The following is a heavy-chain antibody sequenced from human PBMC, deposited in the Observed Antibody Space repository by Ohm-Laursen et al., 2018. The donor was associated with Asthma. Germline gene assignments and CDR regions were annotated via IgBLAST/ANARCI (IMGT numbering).Heavy chain of an antibody. CDR3: ARLDWALSVFDL. D-gene: IGHD3-9*01. J-gene: IGHJ5*02. CDR2: MHSSGGA. V-gene: IGHV4-61*08. CDR1: GGSVSSGGYY. Sequence: SDTLSLTCTVSGGSVSSGGYYWSWIRQPPGRGLEWIAYMHSSGGANYNPSLQSRVTLSVDTSNNRVSLRLSFVTAADTALYFCARLDWALSVFDLWGQGAPVTVAS.